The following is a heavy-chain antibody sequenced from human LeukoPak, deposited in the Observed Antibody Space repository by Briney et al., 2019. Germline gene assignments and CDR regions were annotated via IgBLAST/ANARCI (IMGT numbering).Heavy chain of an antibody. CDR1: GGTSSSYA. CDR3: ARSIAARQRWFDP. CDR2: IIPIFGTA. D-gene: IGHD6-6*01. J-gene: IGHJ5*02. Sequence: GASVKVSCKASGGTSSSYAISWVRQAPGQGLEWMGGIIPIFGTANYAQKFQGRVTITADESTSTAYMELSSLRSEDTAVYYCARSIAARQRWFDPWGQGTLVTVSS. V-gene: IGHV1-69*01.